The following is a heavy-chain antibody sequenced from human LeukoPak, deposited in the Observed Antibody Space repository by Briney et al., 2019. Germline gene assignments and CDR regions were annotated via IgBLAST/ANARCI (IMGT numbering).Heavy chain of an antibody. CDR2: ISYDGSNK. CDR3: GREAQQLGYFDY. J-gene: IGHJ4*01. D-gene: IGHD6-13*01. V-gene: IGHV3-30-3*01. Sequence: GGSLRLSCAASGFTFRSYSMHWVRHAPGKGLEWVAVISYDGSNKYYADSVKGRFTISRDNSKHTLHLRRHSLGAEDTAVYYCGREAQQLGYFDYWGQGTLVTVSS. CDR1: GFTFRSYS.